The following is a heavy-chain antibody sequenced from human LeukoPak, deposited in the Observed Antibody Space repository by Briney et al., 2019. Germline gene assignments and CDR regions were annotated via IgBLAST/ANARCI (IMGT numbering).Heavy chain of an antibody. CDR2: IIPIFGTA. J-gene: IGHJ3*02. CDR3: ARGKGGRSSSWYGDDAFDI. CDR1: GGTFSSYA. D-gene: IGHD6-13*01. V-gene: IGHV1-69*01. Sequence: GASVTVSCTASGGTFSSYAISWVRQAPGQGLEWMGGIIPIFGTANYAQKFQGRVTITADESTSTAYMELSSLRSEDTAVYYCARGKGGRSSSWYGDDAFDIWGQGTMVTVSS.